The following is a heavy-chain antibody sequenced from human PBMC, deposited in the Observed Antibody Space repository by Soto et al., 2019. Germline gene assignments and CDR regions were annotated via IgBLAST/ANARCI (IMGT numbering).Heavy chain of an antibody. J-gene: IGHJ4*02. V-gene: IGHV3-74*01. D-gene: IGHD5-12*01. Sequence: GGSLRLSCAASGFTFSSYWMHWVRQAPGKGLVWVSRINSDGSSTSYADSVKGRFTISRDNAKNTLYLQMNSLRAEDTAVYYCAREEESDGYNYDYWGQGTLVTVSS. CDR2: INSDGSST. CDR1: GFTFSSYW. CDR3: AREEESDGYNYDY.